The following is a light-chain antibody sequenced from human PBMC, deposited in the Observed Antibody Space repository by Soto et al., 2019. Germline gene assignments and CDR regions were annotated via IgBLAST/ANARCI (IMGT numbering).Light chain of an antibody. V-gene: IGLV2-18*01. CDR3: SLTTSSATWV. J-gene: IGLJ3*02. CDR2: QVS. Sequence: VRTPPPSVSGSPGQSVTISCTGTRSDVGNYDLVSWYQQPPGTAPKLLIYQVSNRPSGVPDRFSGSKPGNTASLTISGLQAEDEADYYCSLTTSSATWVFGGGTKVTV. CDR1: RSDVGNYDL.